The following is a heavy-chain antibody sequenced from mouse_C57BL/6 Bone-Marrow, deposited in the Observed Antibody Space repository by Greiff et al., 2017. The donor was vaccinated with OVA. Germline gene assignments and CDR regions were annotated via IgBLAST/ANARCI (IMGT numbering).Heavy chain of an antibody. CDR3: AREGPYYGSSYLYYFDY. D-gene: IGHD1-1*01. J-gene: IGHJ2*01. Sequence: VQLQQSGAELARPGASVKMSCKASGYTFTSYTMHWVKQRPGQGLEWIGYINPSSGYTKYNQKFKDKATLTADKYSSTAYMQLSSLTSEDSAVYYCAREGPYYGSSYLYYFDYWGQGTTLTVSS. CDR1: GYTFTSYT. CDR2: INPSSGYT. V-gene: IGHV1-4*01.